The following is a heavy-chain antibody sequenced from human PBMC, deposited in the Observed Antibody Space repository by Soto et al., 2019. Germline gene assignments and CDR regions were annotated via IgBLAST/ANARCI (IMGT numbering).Heavy chain of an antibody. CDR1: GYTFTSDG. Sequence: VLVKVSCKGSGYTFTSDGISWVRQAPGQGLEWMGWISAYNGNTNYAQKLQGRVTMTTDTSTSTAYMELRSLRSDDTAVYYYARDHSSSRSWVWVRGVMAFFDYWGQGTLVTVSS. D-gene: IGHD3-10*01. CDR2: ISAYNGNT. CDR3: ARDHSSSRSWVWVRGVMAFFDY. J-gene: IGHJ4*02. V-gene: IGHV1-18*01.